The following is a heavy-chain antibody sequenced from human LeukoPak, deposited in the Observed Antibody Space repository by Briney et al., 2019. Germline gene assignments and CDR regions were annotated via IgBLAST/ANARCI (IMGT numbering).Heavy chain of an antibody. V-gene: IGHV3-48*03. Sequence: GGSLRLSCAASGFTSSPYEMNWVRQAPGKGLEWVSYISSSGSSIYYADSVKGRFTISRDNAKNSLFLQMNSLRAEDTAVYYCARMYYFGSGSVAEAFDIWGQGTMVTVSS. J-gene: IGHJ3*02. CDR3: ARMYYFGSGSVAEAFDI. D-gene: IGHD3-10*01. CDR1: GFTSSPYE. CDR2: ISSSGSSI.